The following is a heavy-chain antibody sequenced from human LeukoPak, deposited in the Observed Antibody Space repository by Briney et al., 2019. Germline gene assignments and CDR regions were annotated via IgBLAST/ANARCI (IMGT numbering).Heavy chain of an antibody. Sequence: PAGSLRLSCAASGFIFSCYAMSWLAQGPGKGLEWVSGISSSGGSTYYADSVKGRFTISRDNSKNTLYLQMNSLRAEDTAVYYCAKDRYKIAPRQFDYWGQGTLVTVSS. CDR3: AKDRYKIAPRQFDY. CDR2: ISSSGGST. CDR1: GFIFSCYA. D-gene: IGHD6-6*01. V-gene: IGHV3-23*01. J-gene: IGHJ4*02.